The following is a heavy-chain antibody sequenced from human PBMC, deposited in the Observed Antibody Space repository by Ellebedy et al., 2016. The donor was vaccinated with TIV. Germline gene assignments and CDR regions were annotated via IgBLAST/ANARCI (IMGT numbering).Heavy chain of an antibody. J-gene: IGHJ4*02. Sequence: ASVKVSXKASSYRFIISAMHRVRQAPGQRLEWMAWINAGNGYTKYSQKFQGRVTVSRDTSASTAYMDLSSLGFEDTAVYYYANQMGGTKAFDYWGQGSLITVAS. CDR2: INAGNGYT. D-gene: IGHD2-2*01. V-gene: IGHV1-3*01. CDR1: SYRFIISA. CDR3: ANQMGGTKAFDY.